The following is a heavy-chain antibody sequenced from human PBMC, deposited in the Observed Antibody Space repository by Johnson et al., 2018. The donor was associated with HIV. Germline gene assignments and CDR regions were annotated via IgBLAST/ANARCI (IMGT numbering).Heavy chain of an antibody. CDR3: ARGGLGYQNIHDPFDI. J-gene: IGHJ3*02. CDR2: IKQEGSEE. Sequence: VVEWVANIKQEGSEEYYVDSMEGRFTISRDNAKNSLYLQMNSLRVEDTALYYCARGGLGYQNIHDPFDIWGQGTMVTVSS. D-gene: IGHD3-16*02. V-gene: IGHV3-7*03.